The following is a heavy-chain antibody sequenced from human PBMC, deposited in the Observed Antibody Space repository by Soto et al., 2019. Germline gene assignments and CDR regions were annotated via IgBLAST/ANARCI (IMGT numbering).Heavy chain of an antibody. CDR2: INPHGGST. J-gene: IGHJ5*02. Sequence: ASVKVSCKXPGDTLTSYYLNWVRQAPGQGLEWMGVINPHGGSTKYAQKFQGRVTMTRDTSRSTVYMELRSLRSDDTAIYYCARSSGGNFGIIIEGSNWFDPWGQGTLVTVSS. CDR3: ARSSGGNFGIIIEGSNWFDP. V-gene: IGHV1-46*01. D-gene: IGHD3-3*01. CDR1: GDTLTSYY.